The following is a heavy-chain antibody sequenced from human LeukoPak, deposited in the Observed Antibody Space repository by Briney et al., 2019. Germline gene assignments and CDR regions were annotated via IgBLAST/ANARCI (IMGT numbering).Heavy chain of an antibody. CDR2: IYYSGST. CDR1: GGSISSSSYY. V-gene: IGHV4-39*01. D-gene: IGHD2-2*02. CDR3: ARSDIVVVPAAILAGPGRFDP. Sequence: SESLSLTCTVSGGSISSSSYYWGWIRQPPGKGLEWIGIIYYSGSTYYNPSLKSRVTISVDTSKNQFSLELSSVTAADTAVYYCARSDIVVVPAAILAGPGRFDPWGQGTLVTVSS. J-gene: IGHJ5*02.